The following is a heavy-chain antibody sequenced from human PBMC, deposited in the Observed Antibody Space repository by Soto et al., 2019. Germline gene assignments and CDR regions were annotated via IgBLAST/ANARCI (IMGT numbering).Heavy chain of an antibody. CDR3: GKAGGSELRYFDWPEVGV. CDR1: GFSFFNYG. J-gene: IGHJ4*02. V-gene: IGHV3-30*18. CDR2: VTYDSSEK. Sequence: GGSLRLSCTASGFSFFNYGFAWIRQAPGKGLEWVAVVTYDSSEKYYADSVKGRFTISRDNSKNTVYLQMDSLQHNDSALYYCGKAGGSELRYFDWPEVGVWGQGTLVTVSS. D-gene: IGHD3-9*01.